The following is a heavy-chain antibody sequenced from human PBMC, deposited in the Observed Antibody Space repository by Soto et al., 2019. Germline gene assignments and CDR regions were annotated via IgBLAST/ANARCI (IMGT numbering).Heavy chain of an antibody. CDR1: GFTFSSYG. D-gene: IGHD3-16*01. V-gene: IGHV3-33*01. J-gene: IGHJ6*02. Sequence: QVQLVESGGGVVQPGRSLRLSCAASGFTFSSYGMHWVRQAPGKGLEWGAVIWYDGSNKYYADSVKGRFTISRDNSQNTLYLQMNSLRAEDKAVYYCARDLRVGGVRSYYGMDVWGQGTTVTVSS. CDR3: ARDLRVGGVRSYYGMDV. CDR2: IWYDGSNK.